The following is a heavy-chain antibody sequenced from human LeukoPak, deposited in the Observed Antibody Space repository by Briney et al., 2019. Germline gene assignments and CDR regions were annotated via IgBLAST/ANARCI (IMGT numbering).Heavy chain of an antibody. Sequence: GGSLRLSCAASGFTFDDYAMHWIRQAPGKGLEWVSGISWNSGSIGYADSVKGRFTISRDNAKNSLYLQMNSLRAEDTAVYYCARDYCSGGSCYSHWGQGTLVTVSS. CDR2: ISWNSGSI. V-gene: IGHV3-9*01. D-gene: IGHD2-15*01. CDR1: GFTFDDYA. CDR3: ARDYCSGGSCYSH. J-gene: IGHJ4*02.